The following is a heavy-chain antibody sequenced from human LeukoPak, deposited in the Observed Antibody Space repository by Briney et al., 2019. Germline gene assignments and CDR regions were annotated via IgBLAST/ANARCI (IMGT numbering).Heavy chain of an antibody. CDR2: IWYDGSNK. J-gene: IGHJ4*02. CDR3: AKGPIDGDNPFFDS. D-gene: IGHD4-23*01. CDR1: GFTFSSYG. V-gene: IGHV3-33*06. Sequence: GGSLRLSCAASGFTFSSYGMHWVRQAPGKGLEWVAVIWYDGSNKYYADSVKGRFTISRDNSKNTLYLQMNSLRADDTAVYYCAKGPIDGDNPFFDSWGQGTLVTVSS.